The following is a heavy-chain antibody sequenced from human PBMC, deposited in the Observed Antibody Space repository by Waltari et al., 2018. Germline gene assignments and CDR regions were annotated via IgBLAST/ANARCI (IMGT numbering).Heavy chain of an antibody. Sequence: QVQLVQSGAEVKKPGASVKVSCKASGYTFTGYYMHWVRQAPGHGLEWMGWINPKRVGTNSEQTFQGRVTMPRDTPISTAYMELSRLRSDDTAVYYCARVEGMVYANYYYYYMDVWGKGTTVTISS. J-gene: IGHJ6*03. CDR1: GYTFTGYY. D-gene: IGHD2-8*01. CDR2: INPKRVGT. CDR3: ARVEGMVYANYYYYYMDV. V-gene: IGHV1-2*02.